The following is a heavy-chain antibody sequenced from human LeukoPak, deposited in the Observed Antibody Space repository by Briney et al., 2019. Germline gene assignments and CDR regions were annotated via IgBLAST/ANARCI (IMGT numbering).Heavy chain of an antibody. J-gene: IGHJ3*02. Sequence: SETLSLTCTVSGGSISSYYWSWIRQPPGKGLEWIGYIYYSGSTNYNPSLKSRVTISVDTSKNQFSLKLSSVTAADTAVYYCARESIAGGLGTWGQGTMVTVSS. CDR1: GGSISSYY. CDR2: IYYSGST. D-gene: IGHD6-13*01. CDR3: ARESIAGGLGT. V-gene: IGHV4-59*01.